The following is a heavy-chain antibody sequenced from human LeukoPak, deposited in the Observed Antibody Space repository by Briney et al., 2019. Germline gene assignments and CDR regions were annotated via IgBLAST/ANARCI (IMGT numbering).Heavy chain of an antibody. J-gene: IGHJ4*02. D-gene: IGHD7-27*01. V-gene: IGHV3-48*04. CDR3: ARDLGFDY. CDR2: ISSSSSTI. Sequence: GGSLRLSCAASGFTFSSYSMNWVRQAPGKGLEWVSYISSSSSTIYYADSMKGRFTISRDNAKNSLYLQMNSLRAEDTAVYYCARDLGFDYWGQGTLVTVSS. CDR1: GFTFSSYS.